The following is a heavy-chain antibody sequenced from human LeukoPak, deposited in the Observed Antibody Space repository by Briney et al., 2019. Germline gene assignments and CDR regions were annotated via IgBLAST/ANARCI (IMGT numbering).Heavy chain of an antibody. CDR2: MNPNSGNT. CDR3: ARILLGPLRYFDWQPDDY. Sequence: GASVKVSCKASGGTFSSYAISWVRQAPGQGLEWMGWMNPNSGNTGYAQKFQGRVTMTRNTSISTAYMELSSLRSEDTAVYYCARILLGPLRYFDWQPDDYWGQGTLVTVSS. J-gene: IGHJ4*02. V-gene: IGHV1-8*02. CDR1: GGTFSSYA. D-gene: IGHD3-9*01.